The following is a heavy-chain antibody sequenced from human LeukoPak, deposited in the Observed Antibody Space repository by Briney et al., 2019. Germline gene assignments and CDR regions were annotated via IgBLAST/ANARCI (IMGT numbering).Heavy chain of an antibody. J-gene: IGHJ4*02. D-gene: IGHD3-22*01. CDR2: ISSSSSYI. CDR3: ARVVGYYDSSGYLDY. CDR1: GFTFSSYS. V-gene: IGHV3-21*04. Sequence: GGSLRLSCAASGFTFSSYSMNWVRQAPGKGLEWVSSISSSSSYIYYADSVKGRFTISRDNAKNSLYLQMNSLRAEDTAVYYCARVVGYYDSSGYLDYWGQGTLVTVSS.